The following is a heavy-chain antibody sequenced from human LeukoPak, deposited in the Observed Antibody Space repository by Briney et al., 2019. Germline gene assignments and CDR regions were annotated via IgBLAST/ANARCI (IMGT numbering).Heavy chain of an antibody. Sequence: KTGGSLRLSCAASGFIFGGYAMHWVRQAPGKGLQWLAVISYDGGKTYYADSVEGRFTISRDSSKSTVYLEINSLRSEDTAIYYCARGFNDFWSGSQLEYWGQGTLVTVSS. CDR2: ISYDGGKT. D-gene: IGHD3-3*01. J-gene: IGHJ4*02. V-gene: IGHV3-30-3*01. CDR3: ARGFNDFWSGSQLEY. CDR1: GFIFGGYA.